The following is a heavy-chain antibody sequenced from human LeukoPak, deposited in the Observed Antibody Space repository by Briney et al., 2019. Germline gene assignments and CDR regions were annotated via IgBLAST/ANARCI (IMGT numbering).Heavy chain of an antibody. CDR1: GFTFSSYA. Sequence: PGGSLRLSCAASGFTFSSYAMSWVRQAPGKGLEWVSAISGSGGSTYYADSVKGRFTISRDNSKNTLYLRMNSLRAEDTAVYYCAKTAGDCSGGSCYFFAYYYYMDVWGKGTTVTVSS. J-gene: IGHJ6*03. D-gene: IGHD2-15*01. CDR2: ISGSGGST. V-gene: IGHV3-23*01. CDR3: AKTAGDCSGGSCYFFAYYYYMDV.